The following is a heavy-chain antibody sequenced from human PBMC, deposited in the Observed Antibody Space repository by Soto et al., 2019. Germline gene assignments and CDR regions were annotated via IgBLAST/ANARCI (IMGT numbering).Heavy chain of an antibody. V-gene: IGHV1-69*01. J-gene: IGHJ6*02. Sequence: QVQLVQSGAEVKKPGSSVKVSCKASGGDFSNYAISWVRQAPGQGPEWMGGIIPIFRTATYAQKFQGRVTSTADVSTRTACMELSCLTSEDTADYYCARDSLIPSAADYYFDMDVWGQGTTVTVSS. CDR1: GGDFSNYA. CDR3: ARDSLIPSAADYYFDMDV. CDR2: IIPIFRTA. D-gene: IGHD2-21*01.